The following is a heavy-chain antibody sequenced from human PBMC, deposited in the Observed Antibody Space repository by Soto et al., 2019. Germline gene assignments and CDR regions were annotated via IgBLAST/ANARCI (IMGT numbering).Heavy chain of an antibody. CDR3: ARSPDSGDYVDY. CDR2: IYFSGTT. V-gene: IGHV4-61*01. D-gene: IGHD4-17*01. CDR1: GGSVSSDSYY. Sequence: QVQLQESGPRLVQPSETLSLTCSVYGGSVSSDSYYWSWIRQPPGAGLEWIGYIYFSGTTNYNPSLESRVTILVDSSKNQFSLKLSSVTAADTAVYYCARSPDSGDYVDYWGQGTLVAVSS. J-gene: IGHJ4*02.